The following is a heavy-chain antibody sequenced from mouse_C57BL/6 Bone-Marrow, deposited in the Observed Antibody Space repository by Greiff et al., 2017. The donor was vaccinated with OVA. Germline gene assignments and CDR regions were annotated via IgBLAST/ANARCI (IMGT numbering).Heavy chain of an antibody. Sequence: VQLQQPGAELVRPGSSVKLSCKASGYTFTSYWMHWVKQRPIQGLEWIGNIDPSDSETHYNQKFKDKATLTVDKSSSTAYMQLSSLTSEDSAVYYCARRDYDGYAYWGQGTLVTVSA. J-gene: IGHJ3*01. D-gene: IGHD2-4*01. CDR2: IDPSDSET. V-gene: IGHV1-52*01. CDR3: ARRDYDGYAY. CDR1: GYTFTSYW.